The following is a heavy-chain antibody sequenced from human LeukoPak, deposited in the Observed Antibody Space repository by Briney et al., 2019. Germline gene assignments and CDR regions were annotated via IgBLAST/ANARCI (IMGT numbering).Heavy chain of an antibody. D-gene: IGHD2/OR15-2a*01. CDR2: FFQSEKS. V-gene: IGHV4-59*08. Sequence: SETLSLTCTVSGGSISNYYWSWIRQSPGKGLEWIATFFQSEKSFYNASLKSRVIMSLDTSKSQFSLNLTSVTAADTAVYYCARVLPVPYLLDSWGQGTHVTVSS. CDR3: ARVLPVPYLLDS. J-gene: IGHJ4*02. CDR1: GGSISNYY.